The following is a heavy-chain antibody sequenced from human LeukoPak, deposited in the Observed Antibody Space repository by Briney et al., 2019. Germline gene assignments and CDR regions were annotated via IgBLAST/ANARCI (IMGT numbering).Heavy chain of an antibody. CDR2: ISSSSSYI. D-gene: IGHD3-3*01. CDR3: AREMPFGVVPYYFDY. V-gene: IGHV3-21*01. CDR1: GFTFSSYS. Sequence: GGSLRLSCAASGFTFSSYSMNWVRQAPGKGLEWVSSISSSSSYIYYADSAKGRFTISRDNAKNSLYLQMNSLRAEDTAVYYCAREMPFGVVPYYFDYWGQGTLVTVSS. J-gene: IGHJ4*02.